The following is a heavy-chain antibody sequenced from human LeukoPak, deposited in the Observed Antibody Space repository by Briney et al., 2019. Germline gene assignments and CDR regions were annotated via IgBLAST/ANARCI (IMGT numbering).Heavy chain of an antibody. CDR1: GGTFSSYA. Sequence: ASVKVSCKASGGTFSSYAISWVRQAPGQGLAWMGGIIPMFGTTNYALKFQGRVTITADESTSTAYMELSSLESEDTAVYYCARVTQRDSNLYGMDVWGQGTTVTVSS. CDR2: IIPMFGTT. V-gene: IGHV1-69*01. J-gene: IGHJ6*02. D-gene: IGHD4-11*01. CDR3: ARVTQRDSNLYGMDV.